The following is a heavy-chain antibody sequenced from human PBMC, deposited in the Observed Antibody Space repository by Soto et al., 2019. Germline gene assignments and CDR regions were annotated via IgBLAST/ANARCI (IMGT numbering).Heavy chain of an antibody. CDR2: TYSSGIT. CDR1: GGSISISSYY. V-gene: IGHV4-39*01. CDR3: ARHKVVRGVIKVSYYNGMDI. D-gene: IGHD3-10*01. J-gene: IGHJ6*01. Sequence: SGTPSITCTLCGGSISISSYYWGWIRQPRGKGVARIGSTYSSGITYNNPSLKSRVTISVDTSKNQFTLKLSSVTAADSAVYYGARHKVVRGVIKVSYYNGMDIWGQGTTVTVSS.